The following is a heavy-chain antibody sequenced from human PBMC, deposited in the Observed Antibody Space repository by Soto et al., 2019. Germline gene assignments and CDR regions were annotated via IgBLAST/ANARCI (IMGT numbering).Heavy chain of an antibody. CDR1: GFTFSSYS. CDR2: ISSSTSYI. CDR3: ARELYAFDI. D-gene: IGHD2-15*01. V-gene: IGHV3-21*01. J-gene: IGHJ3*02. Sequence: GGSLRLSCAGSGFTFSSYSMNWVRQAPGKGLEWVSSISSSTSYIKYADSVEGRFTISRDDAKNSLYLQMNSLRAEDTAVYYCARELYAFDIWGPGTMVTVS.